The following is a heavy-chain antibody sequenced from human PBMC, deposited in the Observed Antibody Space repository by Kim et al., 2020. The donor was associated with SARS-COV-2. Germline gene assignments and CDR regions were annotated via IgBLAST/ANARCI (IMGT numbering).Heavy chain of an antibody. CDR1: GFTVSSNY. D-gene: IGHD3-16*01. J-gene: IGHJ4*02. CDR3: ESETLGSFCDY. V-gene: IGHV3-53*01. CDR2: IYSGGST. Sequence: GGSLRLSCAASGFTVSSNYMSWVRQAPGKGLEWVSVIYSGGSTYYADSVKGRFTISRDNSKNTLYLQMNSLRAEDTAGGDWESETLGSFCDYCVQGTLVTRSS.